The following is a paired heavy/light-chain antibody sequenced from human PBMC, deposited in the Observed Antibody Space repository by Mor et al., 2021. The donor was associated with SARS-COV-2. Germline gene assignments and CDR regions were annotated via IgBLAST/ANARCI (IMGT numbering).Heavy chain of an antibody. CDR1: GGSISSYY. CDR2: IYYSGST. J-gene: IGHJ5*02. V-gene: IGHV4-59*01. Sequence: QVQLQESGPGLVKPSETLSLTCTVSGGSISSYYWSWIRQPPGKGLEWIGYIYYSGSTNYNPSLKSRVTISVDTSKNQFSLKLSSVTAADTAVYYCAREVSYDFWSGYYGRSRLGGYNWFDPWGQGTLVTVSS. D-gene: IGHD3-3*01. CDR3: AREVSYDFWSGYYGRSRLGGYNWFDP.
Light chain of an antibody. V-gene: IGKV1-12*02. J-gene: IGKJ4*01. CDR3: QQANSFPS. Sequence: DIQMTQSPSSVSASVGDRVTITCRASQGISSWLAWYQQKPGKAPKLLIYAASSLQSGVPSRFSGSGSGTDFTLTISSLQPEDFATYYCQQANSFPSFGGGTKVEIK. CDR1: QGISSW. CDR2: AAS.